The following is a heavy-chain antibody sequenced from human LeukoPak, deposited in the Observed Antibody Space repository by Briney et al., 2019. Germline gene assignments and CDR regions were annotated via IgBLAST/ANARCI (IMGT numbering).Heavy chain of an antibody. J-gene: IGHJ5*02. Sequence: ASVKVSCKASGYTFTTYDINWVRQATGQGLEWMGWMNPNSGNTGYAQKFQGRVTMTRNTSISTAYMELSSLRSEDTAVYYCARAPNKSDGGNSGSAWLDPWGQGTLVTVSS. CDR1: GYTFTTYD. CDR2: MNPNSGNT. V-gene: IGHV1-8*01. CDR3: ARAPNKSDGGNSGSAWLDP. D-gene: IGHD4-23*01.